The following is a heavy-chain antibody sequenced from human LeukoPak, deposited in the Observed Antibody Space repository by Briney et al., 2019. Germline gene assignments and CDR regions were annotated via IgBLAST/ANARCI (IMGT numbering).Heavy chain of an antibody. V-gene: IGHV5-51*01. CDR2: ISPGDSET. CDR1: GYSFSAYW. J-gene: IGHJ4*02. D-gene: IGHD3-22*01. Sequence: GESLKISCQGSGYSFSAYWITWVRQMPGEGLEWMGIISPGDSETRYSPSFQGQVTISVDKSISTAYLQWSSLKASDTAMYYCTRLRSGYGDYWGQGTLVTVSS. CDR3: TRLRSGYGDY.